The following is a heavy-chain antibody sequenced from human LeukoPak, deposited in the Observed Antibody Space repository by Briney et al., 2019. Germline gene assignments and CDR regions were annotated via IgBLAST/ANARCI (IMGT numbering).Heavy chain of an antibody. CDR2: IIPIFGTA. Sequence: ASVKVSCKASGGTFSSYAISWVRQAPGQGLEWMGGIIPIFGTANYAQKFQGRVTITADESTSTAYMELSSLRSEDTAVYYCASRYCSSTSCYTRLSYFDYWGQGTLVTVSS. D-gene: IGHD2-2*02. CDR3: ASRYCSSTSCYTRLSYFDY. J-gene: IGHJ4*02. CDR1: GGTFSSYA. V-gene: IGHV1-69*13.